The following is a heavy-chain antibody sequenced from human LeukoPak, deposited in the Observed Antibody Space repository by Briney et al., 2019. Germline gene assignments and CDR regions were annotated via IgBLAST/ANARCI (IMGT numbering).Heavy chain of an antibody. CDR1: GFTFSSYA. CDR3: AKGRYSSGWYDYFDY. V-gene: IGHV3-23*01. J-gene: IGHJ4*02. D-gene: IGHD6-19*01. CDR2: ISGSGGST. Sequence: PGGSLRLSCAASGFTFSSYAMSWVRQAPGKGLEWVSAISGSGGSTYYADSVKGRFTISRDNSKNTLYLQMNSLRAEDTAVYYCAKGRYSSGWYDYFDYWGQGTLVTVPS.